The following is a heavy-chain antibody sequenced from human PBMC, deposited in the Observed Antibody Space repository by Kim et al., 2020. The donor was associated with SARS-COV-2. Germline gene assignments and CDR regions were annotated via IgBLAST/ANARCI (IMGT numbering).Heavy chain of an antibody. Sequence: SETLSLTCTVSGGSISSGSYYWSWIRQPAGKGLEWIGRIYTSGSTNYNPSLKSRVTISVDTSKNQFSLKLSSVTAADTAVYYCARDDYDILTGDINAFDIWGQGTMVTVSS. CDR2: IYTSGST. CDR3: ARDDYDILTGDINAFDI. CDR1: GGSISSGSYY. J-gene: IGHJ3*02. V-gene: IGHV4-61*02. D-gene: IGHD3-9*01.